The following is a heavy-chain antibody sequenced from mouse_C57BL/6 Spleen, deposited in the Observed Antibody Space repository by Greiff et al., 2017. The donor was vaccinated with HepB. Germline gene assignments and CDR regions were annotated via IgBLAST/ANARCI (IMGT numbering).Heavy chain of an antibody. CDR2: INPSSGYT. Sequence: VQLQQSGAELARPGASVKMSCKASGYTFTSYTMHWVKQRPGQGLEWIGYINPSSGYTKSNQKFKDKATLTADKSSSTAYMQLSSLTSEDSAVYYCARSPYGSNYVGAMDYWGQGTSVTVSS. CDR3: ARSPYGSNYVGAMDY. D-gene: IGHD1-1*01. J-gene: IGHJ4*01. CDR1: GYTFTSYT. V-gene: IGHV1-4*01.